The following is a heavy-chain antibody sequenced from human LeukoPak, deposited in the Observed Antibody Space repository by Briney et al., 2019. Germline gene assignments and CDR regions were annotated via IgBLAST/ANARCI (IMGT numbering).Heavy chain of an antibody. V-gene: IGHV4-61*02. CDR3: AKGLYESSGRYYYHIDV. J-gene: IGHJ6*03. Sequence: SQTLSLTCTVSGGSISSTIHTWNWIRQPDGKGLEWIGRIYNSDNTNYSPSLQSRITISVDTSKNQFSLKMSSVTAADTAVYYCAKGLYESSGRYYYHIDVWGKGTAVTIS. CDR2: IYNSDNT. D-gene: IGHD3-22*01. CDR1: GGSISSTIHT.